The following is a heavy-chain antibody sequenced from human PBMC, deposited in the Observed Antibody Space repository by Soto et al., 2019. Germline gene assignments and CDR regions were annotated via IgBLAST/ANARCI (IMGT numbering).Heavy chain of an antibody. Sequence: ASVKVSCKASGYTFTGYYMHWVRQAPGQGLEWMGWINPNSGGTNYAQKFQGWVTMTRDTSISTAYMELSRLRSDDTAVYDCGMEAMDIVVVPAAWRAYDIWGQGTMVTTSS. CDR3: GMEAMDIVVVPAAWRAYDI. CDR2: INPNSGGT. J-gene: IGHJ3*02. V-gene: IGHV1-2*04. CDR1: GYTFTGYY. D-gene: IGHD2-2*03.